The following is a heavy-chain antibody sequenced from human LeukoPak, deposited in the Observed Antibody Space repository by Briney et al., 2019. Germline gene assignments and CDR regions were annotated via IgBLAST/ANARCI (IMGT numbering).Heavy chain of an antibody. J-gene: IGHJ4*02. Sequence: GGSLRLSCAASGFTFSSYAMSWVRQAPGKGLECVANIKPDGSERYYVDSMKGRFIISRDNAKNSLYLQMNSLRVEDTAVYYCVSGGSFDYWGPGTLVTVS. D-gene: IGHD3-16*01. CDR1: GFTFSSYA. CDR3: VSGGSFDY. V-gene: IGHV3-7*03. CDR2: IKPDGSER.